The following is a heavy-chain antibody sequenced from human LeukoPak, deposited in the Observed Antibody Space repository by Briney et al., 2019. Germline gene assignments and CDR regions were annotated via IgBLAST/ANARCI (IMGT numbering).Heavy chain of an antibody. CDR3: ARISTYYDILTGYGMGPFDY. J-gene: IGHJ4*02. V-gene: IGHV3-21*01. D-gene: IGHD3-9*01. Sequence: PGGSLRLSCAASGFTFSSYSMNWVRQAPGKGLEWVSSISSSSSYIYYADSVKGQFTISRDNAKNSLYLQMNSLRAEDTAVYYCARISTYYDILTGYGMGPFDYWGQGTLVTVSS. CDR2: ISSSSSYI. CDR1: GFTFSSYS.